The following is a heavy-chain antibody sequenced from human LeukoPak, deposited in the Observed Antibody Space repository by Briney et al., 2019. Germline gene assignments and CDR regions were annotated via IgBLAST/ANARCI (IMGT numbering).Heavy chain of an antibody. D-gene: IGHD3-10*01. CDR3: ARQGDYYGSGSYVDY. J-gene: IGHJ4*02. CDR1: GSSFTSYW. CDR2: IYPGDSDT. V-gene: IGHV5-51*01. Sequence: GASLKISCKGSGSSFTSYWIGWVRQMPGKGLEWMGIIYPGDSDTRYSPSFQGQVTISADKSISTAYLQWSSLKDSDTAMYYCARQGDYYGSGSYVDYWGQGTLVTVSS.